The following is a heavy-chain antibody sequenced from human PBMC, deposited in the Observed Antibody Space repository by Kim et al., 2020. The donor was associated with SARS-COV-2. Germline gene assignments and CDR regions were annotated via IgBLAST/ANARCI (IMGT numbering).Heavy chain of an antibody. Sequence: SETLSLTCTVSGGSISSYYWSWIREPPGKGLEWIGYIYYSGSTNYNPSLKSRVTISADTTKNQFPLKLSSVTAADTAAFYCARGSSLTIFGVVGWFDPWG. V-gene: IGHV4-59*01. CDR2: IYYSGST. CDR1: GGSISSYY. D-gene: IGHD3-3*01. CDR3: ARGSSLTIFGVVGWFDP. J-gene: IGHJ5*02.